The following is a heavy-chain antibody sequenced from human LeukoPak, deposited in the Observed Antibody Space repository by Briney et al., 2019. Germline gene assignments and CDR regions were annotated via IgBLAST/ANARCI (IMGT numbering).Heavy chain of an antibody. CDR2: IRNKANSYTT. J-gene: IGHJ4*02. D-gene: IGHD7-27*01. Sequence: GGSLRLSCAASGFTFSDRYMDWVRQAPGKGLEWVGRIRNKANSYTTEYAASAKGRITISRDDSKNSLYLQMNSLKIEDTAVYYCARAASGDLDYWGQGTLVTVSS. V-gene: IGHV3-72*01. CDR1: GFTFSDRY. CDR3: ARAASGDLDY.